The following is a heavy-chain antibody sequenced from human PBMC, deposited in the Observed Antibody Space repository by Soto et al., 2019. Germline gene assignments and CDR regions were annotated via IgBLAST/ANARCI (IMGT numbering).Heavy chain of an antibody. V-gene: IGHV4-59*01. CDR1: GGSISSYY. Sequence: SETLSLTCTVSGGSISSYYWSWIRQPPGKGLEWIGYIYYSGSTNYNPSLKSRVTISVDTSKNQFSLKLSSVTAADTAVYYCARLHNYGDYPEVSGYYFDYWGQGTLVTVSS. CDR2: IYYSGST. J-gene: IGHJ4*02. D-gene: IGHD4-17*01. CDR3: ARLHNYGDYPEVSGYYFDY.